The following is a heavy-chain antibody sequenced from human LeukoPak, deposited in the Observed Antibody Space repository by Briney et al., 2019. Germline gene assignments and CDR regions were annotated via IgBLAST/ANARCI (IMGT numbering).Heavy chain of an antibody. Sequence: GGSLRLSCAASGFTLSSYSMNWVRHAPGEGLEWVSSISSSSSYIYYADSVTGRFTLSRDNAKNTLYLQMNSLRAEDTAVYYCASNYDSSGYSAFGAIDYWGQGTLVTVSS. V-gene: IGHV3-21*01. CDR2: ISSSSSYI. D-gene: IGHD3-22*01. CDR3: ASNYDSSGYSAFGAIDY. CDR1: GFTLSSYS. J-gene: IGHJ4*02.